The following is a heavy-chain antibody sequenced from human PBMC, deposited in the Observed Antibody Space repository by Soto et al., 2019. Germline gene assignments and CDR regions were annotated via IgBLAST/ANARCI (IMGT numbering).Heavy chain of an antibody. D-gene: IGHD2-2*01. CDR1: GYTFTGYY. CDR3: ARGYPMDCSSTSCYADWFDP. J-gene: IGHJ5*02. Sequence: ASVKVSCKASGYTFTGYYMHWVRQAPGQGLEWMGWINPNSGGTNYAQKVQGWVTMTRATSISTAYMELSRLGSDDTAVYYCARGYPMDCSSTSCYADWFDPWGQGTLVTVSS. CDR2: INPNSGGT. V-gene: IGHV1-2*04.